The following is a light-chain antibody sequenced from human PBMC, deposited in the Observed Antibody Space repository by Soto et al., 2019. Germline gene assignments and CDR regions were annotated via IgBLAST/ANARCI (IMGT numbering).Light chain of an antibody. CDR1: SSDVGGYNY. Sequence: QSALTQPASVSGSPGQSITISCTGTSSDVGGYNYVSWYQQHPGRAPKLMIYEVSNRPSGVSNRLSGSKSGNTASLTISGRQAGDEADYYCSSYTSSSTRVFGTGTKLPVL. CDR3: SSYTSSSTRV. CDR2: EVS. V-gene: IGLV2-14*01. J-gene: IGLJ1*01.